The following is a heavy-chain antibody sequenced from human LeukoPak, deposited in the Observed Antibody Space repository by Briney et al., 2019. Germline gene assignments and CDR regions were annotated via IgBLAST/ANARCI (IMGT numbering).Heavy chain of an antibody. CDR3: AKDTGRPTDAITMEDNAFDI. CDR1: GFTFDDYG. D-gene: IGHD3-3*01. CDR2: INWNGGST. Sequence: PGGSLRLSCAASGFTFDDYGMSWVRQAPGKGLEWVSGINWNGGSTGYADSVKGRFTISRDNAENSLYLQMDSLRAEDTALYYCAKDTGRPTDAITMEDNAFDIWGQGTMVTVSS. V-gene: IGHV3-20*04. J-gene: IGHJ3*02.